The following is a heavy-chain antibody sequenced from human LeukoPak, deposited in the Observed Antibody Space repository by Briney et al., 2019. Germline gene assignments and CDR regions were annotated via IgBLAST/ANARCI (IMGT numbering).Heavy chain of an antibody. V-gene: IGHV3-23*01. J-gene: IGHJ3*02. CDR2: ISGSGGST. Sequence: GGSLRLSCAASGVTFSSYAMRWVRQAPGQGLEWVSAISGSGGSTYYADSVKGRFTISRDNSENTLYLQMNSLRAEDTAVYYCAKDLEVLELGPGASDIWGQGTMVTVSS. D-gene: IGHD1-7*01. CDR1: GVTFSSYA. CDR3: AKDLEVLELGPGASDI.